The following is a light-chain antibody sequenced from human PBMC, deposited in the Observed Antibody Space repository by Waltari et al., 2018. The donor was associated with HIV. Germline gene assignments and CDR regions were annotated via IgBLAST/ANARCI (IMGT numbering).Light chain of an antibody. J-gene: IGLJ1*01. V-gene: IGLV3-1*01. Sequence: SYELTQPPSVSVSPGQTASITCSGDKLGDKYACWYQQKPGQSPVVVIYQDSKRPSGIPDRFSGANSGNTATLTISGTQAMDEADYYCQAWDSSTGVFGTGTKVTV. CDR3: QAWDSSTGV. CDR1: KLGDKY. CDR2: QDS.